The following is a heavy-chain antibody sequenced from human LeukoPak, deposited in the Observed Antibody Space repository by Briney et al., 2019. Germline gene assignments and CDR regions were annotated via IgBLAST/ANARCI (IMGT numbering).Heavy chain of an antibody. D-gene: IGHD5-24*01. Sequence: KRGESLKISCKGSGYSFTSYWIGWGRQMPGKGLEWMGIIYPGDSDTRYSPSFQGQVTISADKSISTAYLQSSSLKASDTAMYYCARLLQADGYNCYDYWGQGTLVTVSS. V-gene: IGHV5-51*01. CDR1: GYSFTSYW. J-gene: IGHJ4*02. CDR3: ARLLQADGYNCYDY. CDR2: IYPGDSDT.